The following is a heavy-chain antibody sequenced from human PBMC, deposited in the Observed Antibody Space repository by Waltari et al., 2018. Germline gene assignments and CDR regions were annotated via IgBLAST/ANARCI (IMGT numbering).Heavy chain of an antibody. CDR1: GGSFSGYY. V-gene: IGHV4-34*01. J-gene: IGHJ3*02. D-gene: IGHD3-10*01. CDR2: INHSGST. Sequence: QVQLQQWGAGLLKPSETLSLTCAVYGGSFSGYYWSWIRQPPGKGLEWIGEINHSGSTNYNPSLKSRVTISVDTSKNQFSLKLSSVTAADTGVYYCARPRGSLSAFDIWGQGTMVTVSS. CDR3: ARPRGSLSAFDI.